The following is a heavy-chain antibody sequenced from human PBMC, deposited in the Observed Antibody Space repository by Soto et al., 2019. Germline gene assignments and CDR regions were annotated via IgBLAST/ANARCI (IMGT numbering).Heavy chain of an antibody. CDR2: ISGSEDNI. J-gene: IGHJ6*02. D-gene: IGHD3-16*02. Sequence: GGSLRLSCVASGFPFSNYYMDWVRQAPGKGLEWVAVISGSEDNIHYADSVKGRFTISRDNSMNTLYLQMNSLRADDTAVYYCVFGGRLRLGELSFHRGNYYGMDVWGQGTTVTVSS. V-gene: IGHV3-23*01. CDR3: VFGGRLRLGELSFHRGNYYGMDV. CDR1: GFPFSNYY.